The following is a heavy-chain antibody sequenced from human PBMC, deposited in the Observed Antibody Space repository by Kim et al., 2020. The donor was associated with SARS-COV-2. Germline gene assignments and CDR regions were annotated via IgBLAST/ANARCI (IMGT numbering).Heavy chain of an antibody. D-gene: IGHD2-2*01. Sequence: SVKGRVTISRDNAKNSLYLQMNSLRAEDTAVYYCARLVVPAATEEYYFDYWGQGTLVTVSS. J-gene: IGHJ4*02. V-gene: IGHV3-11*06. CDR3: ARLVVPAATEEYYFDY.